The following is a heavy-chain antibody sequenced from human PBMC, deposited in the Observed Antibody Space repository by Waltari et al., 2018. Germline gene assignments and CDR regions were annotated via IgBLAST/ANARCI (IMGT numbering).Heavy chain of an antibody. CDR2: IYHSGGT. Sequence: QVQLQESGPGLVKPSETLSLTCAVSGYSISSGYYWGWIRQPPGKGLEWIGSIYHSGGTNSTPSLKSRGTISVATSKNQFSLKLSSVTAADTAVYYCARHGPNAELRYYFDYWGQGTLVTVSS. CDR3: ARHGPNAELRYYFDY. D-gene: IGHD1-7*01. J-gene: IGHJ4*02. CDR1: GYSISSGYY. V-gene: IGHV4-38-2*01.